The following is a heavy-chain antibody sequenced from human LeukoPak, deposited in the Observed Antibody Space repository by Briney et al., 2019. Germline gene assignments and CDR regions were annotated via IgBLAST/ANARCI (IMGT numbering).Heavy chain of an antibody. CDR2: INPNSGGT. CDR3: ARAPPTSVYCSSTSCYCCWFDP. D-gene: IGHD2-2*01. J-gene: IGHJ5*02. V-gene: IGHV1-2*02. Sequence: GASVKVSCKASGYTFTGYYMHWVRQAPGQGLEWMGWINPNSGGTNYAQKFQGRVTMTRDTSISTACMELSRLRSDDTAVYYCARAPPTSVYCSSTSCYCCWFDPWGQGTLVTVSS. CDR1: GYTFTGYY.